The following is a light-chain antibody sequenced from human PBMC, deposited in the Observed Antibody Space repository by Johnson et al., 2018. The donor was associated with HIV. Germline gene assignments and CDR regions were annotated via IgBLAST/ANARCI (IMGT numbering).Light chain of an antibody. CDR1: SSNIGNNY. CDR3: GTWDSSLSARYV. J-gene: IGLJ1*01. Sequence: QSVLTQPPSVSAAPGQKVTISCSGSSSNIGNNYVSWYQQLPGTAPKLLIYDNNKRPSGIPDRFSGSKSGTSATLGITGLQPWDEADYYCGTWDSSLSARYVFGTGTKVTVL. CDR2: DNN. V-gene: IGLV1-51*01.